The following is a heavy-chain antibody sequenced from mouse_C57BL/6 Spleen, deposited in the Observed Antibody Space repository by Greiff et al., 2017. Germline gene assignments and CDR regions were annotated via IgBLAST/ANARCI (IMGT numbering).Heavy chain of an antibody. Sequence: VQLQQSGPELVKPGASVTISCKASGYAFSSSWMNWVKQRPGKGLEWIGRIYPGDGDTNYNGKFKGKATLTADKSSSTAYMQLSSLTSEDSAVYFCAKSLITTVVGAGYYAMDYWGQGTSVTVSS. D-gene: IGHD1-1*01. CDR2: IYPGDGDT. CDR1: GYAFSSSW. CDR3: AKSLITTVVGAGYYAMDY. J-gene: IGHJ4*01. V-gene: IGHV1-82*01.